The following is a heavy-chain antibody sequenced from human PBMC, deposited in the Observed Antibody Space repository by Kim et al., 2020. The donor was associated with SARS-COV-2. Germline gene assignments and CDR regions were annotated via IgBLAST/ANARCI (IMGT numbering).Heavy chain of an antibody. V-gene: IGHV1-69*13. CDR2: IIPIFGTA. CDR3: ARGAFSGGYYPDYYYYYGLEV. J-gene: IGHJ6*02. CDR1: GGTFSSYA. Sequence: SVKVSCKASGGTFSSYAISWVRQAPGQGLEWMGGIIPIFGTANYAQKLQGRVTITADESTSTAYMELSSLRSEDTAVYYCARGAFSGGYYPDYYYYYGLEVWGQGTTVTVAS. D-gene: IGHD3-3*01.